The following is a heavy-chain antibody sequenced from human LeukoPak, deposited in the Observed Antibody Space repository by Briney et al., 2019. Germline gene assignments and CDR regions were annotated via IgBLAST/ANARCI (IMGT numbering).Heavy chain of an antibody. Sequence: PGGSLRLSCAASVFTFSSYSMNWVRQAPGKGLEWVSSISSSSSYIYYADSVKGRFTISRDNAKNSLYLQMNSLRAEDTAVYYCARVRKSYFDYWGQGTLVTVSS. V-gene: IGHV3-21*01. CDR3: ARVRKSYFDY. CDR2: ISSSSSYI. J-gene: IGHJ4*02. CDR1: VFTFSSYS.